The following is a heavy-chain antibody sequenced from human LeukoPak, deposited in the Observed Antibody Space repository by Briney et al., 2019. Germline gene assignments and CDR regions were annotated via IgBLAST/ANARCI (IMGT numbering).Heavy chain of an antibody. J-gene: IGHJ4*02. CDR1: GFTFSSYA. V-gene: IGHV3-23*01. D-gene: IGHD6-13*01. CDR2: ISGSGGST. CDR3: AKSGPGYSSSWYMSY. Sequence: GGSLRLSRAASGFTFSSYAMSWVRQAPGKGLEWVSAISGSGGSTYYADSVKGRFTISRDNSKNTLYLQMNSLRAEDTAVYYCAKSGPGYSSSWYMSYWGQGTLVTVSS.